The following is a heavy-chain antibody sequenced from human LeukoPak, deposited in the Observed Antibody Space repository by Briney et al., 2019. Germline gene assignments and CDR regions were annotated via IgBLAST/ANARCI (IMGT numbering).Heavy chain of an antibody. J-gene: IGHJ4*02. Sequence: SETLSLTCTVSGDSISSGSYYWSWIRQPAGKGLEWIGRIYTSGCTNYNPSLKSRVTISVDTSKNQFSLKLSSVTAADTAVYYCARESSGWYYFDYWGQGTLVTVSS. CDR3: ARESSGWYYFDY. CDR2: IYTSGCT. V-gene: IGHV4-61*02. D-gene: IGHD6-19*01. CDR1: GDSISSGSYY.